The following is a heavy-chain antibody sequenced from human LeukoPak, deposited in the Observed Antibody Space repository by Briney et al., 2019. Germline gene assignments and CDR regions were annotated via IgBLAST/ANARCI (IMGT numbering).Heavy chain of an antibody. CDR2: IIPIFGTA. V-gene: IGHV1-69*13. J-gene: IGHJ4*02. Sequence: SVKVSCRASGGTFSSYAISWVRQAPGQGLEWMGGIIPIFGTANYAQKFQGRVTITADESTSTAYMELRSLRSDDTAVYYCARDSGAAHSGFDYWGQGTLVTVSS. CDR3: ARDSGAAHSGFDY. D-gene: IGHD3-10*01. CDR1: GGTFSSYA.